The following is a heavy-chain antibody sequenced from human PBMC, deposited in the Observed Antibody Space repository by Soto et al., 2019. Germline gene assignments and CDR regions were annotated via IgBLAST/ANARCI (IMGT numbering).Heavy chain of an antibody. D-gene: IGHD1-7*01. J-gene: IGHJ4*02. Sequence: GGSLRLSCAASGFTFSSYGMTWVRQAPGKGLEWVSFSSATGAGTYYADSVKGRFTISRDNSKNTLYLQMTSLRADDTAVYYCAKDRRAGGNYGFSSDFSGQGAPVTVSS. CDR2: SSATGAGT. CDR1: GFTFSSYG. CDR3: AKDRRAGGNYGFSSDF. V-gene: IGHV3-23*01.